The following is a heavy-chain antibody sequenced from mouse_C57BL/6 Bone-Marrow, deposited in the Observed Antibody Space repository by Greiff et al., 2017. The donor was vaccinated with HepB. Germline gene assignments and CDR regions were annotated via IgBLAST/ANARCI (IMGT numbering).Heavy chain of an antibody. Sequence: VQLQQSGPELVKPGASVKLSCKASGYTFTSYDINWVKQRPGQGLEWIGWIYPRDGSTKYNEKFKGKATLTVDTSSSTAYMELHSLTSEDSAVYFCAKSPHYCGSIHYFDYWGQGTTLTVSS. V-gene: IGHV1-85*01. D-gene: IGHD1-1*01. J-gene: IGHJ2*01. CDR1: GYTFTSYD. CDR3: AKSPHYCGSIHYFDY. CDR2: IYPRDGST.